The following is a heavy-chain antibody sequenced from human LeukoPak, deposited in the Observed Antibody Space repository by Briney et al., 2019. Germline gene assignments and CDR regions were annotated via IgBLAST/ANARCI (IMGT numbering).Heavy chain of an antibody. CDR1: GYTFTSYY. V-gene: IGHV1-46*01. CDR3: ARGVAAAGPSSMDV. CDR2: INPSGGST. J-gene: IGHJ6*02. D-gene: IGHD6-13*01. Sequence: GASVKVSCKASGYTFTSYYMHWVRQAPGQGLEWMGIINPSGGSTSYAQKFQGRVMITAGKSTSTAYMELSSLRSEDTAVYYCARGVAAAGPSSMDVWGQGTTVTVSS.